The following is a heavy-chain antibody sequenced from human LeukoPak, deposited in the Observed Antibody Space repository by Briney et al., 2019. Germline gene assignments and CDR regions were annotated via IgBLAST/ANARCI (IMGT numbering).Heavy chain of an antibody. CDR2: ISYEEINK. J-gene: IGHJ6*03. CDR1: GFTFINYG. D-gene: IGHD5-24*01. V-gene: IGHV3-30*02. CDR3: AKPIRPPDYCSMDV. Sequence: GGSLRLSCVASGFTFINYGMRWVRQGPGKGLEWVAFISYEEINKHYADSVKGRFTISRDNSKNTVYLQMNSLRAEDTAVYYCAKPIRPPDYCSMDVGGGGTTVTVSS.